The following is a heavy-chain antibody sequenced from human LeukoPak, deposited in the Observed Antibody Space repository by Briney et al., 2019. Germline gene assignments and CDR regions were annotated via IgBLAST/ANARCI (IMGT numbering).Heavy chain of an antibody. CDR1: GYTFNSYG. J-gene: IGHJ4*02. D-gene: IGHD1-1*01. V-gene: IGHV1-18*01. CDR2: ISAYNGNT. Sequence: VASVKVSCKASGYTFNSYGISWVRQAPGQGLEWMGWISAYNGNTNYAQKLQGRVTMTRDMSTSTVYMELSSLRSEDTAVYYCAGFVTEATEREFDYWGQGTLVTVSS. CDR3: AGFVTEATEREFDY.